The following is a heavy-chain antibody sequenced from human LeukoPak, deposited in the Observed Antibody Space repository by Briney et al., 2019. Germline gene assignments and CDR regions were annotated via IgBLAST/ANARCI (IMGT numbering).Heavy chain of an antibody. CDR2: ISGSGGST. V-gene: IGHV3-23*01. J-gene: IGHJ4*02. D-gene: IGHD1-1*01. Sequence: GGSLRLSCAASGFTFSSYAMSWVRQAPGKGLEWVSGISGSGGSTYYADSVKGRFTISRDNSKNTLYLQMNSLRAEDTAVYYCAKTRGAGTTLAYSDYWGQGTLVTVSS. CDR1: GFTFSSYA. CDR3: AKTRGAGTTLAYSDY.